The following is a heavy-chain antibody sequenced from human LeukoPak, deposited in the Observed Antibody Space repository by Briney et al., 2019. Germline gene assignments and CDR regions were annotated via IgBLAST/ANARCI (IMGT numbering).Heavy chain of an antibody. Sequence: TSETLSLTCTVSGGSISSYYWSWIRQPPGKGLEWIGYIYYSGSTNYNPSLKSRVTISVDTSKNQFSLKLSSVTAADTAVYYCARLGRHLTMGPSYYGMDVWGQGTTVTVSS. D-gene: IGHD3-10*01. J-gene: IGHJ6*02. CDR2: IYYSGST. CDR3: ARLGRHLTMGPSYYGMDV. CDR1: GGSISSYY. V-gene: IGHV4-59*08.